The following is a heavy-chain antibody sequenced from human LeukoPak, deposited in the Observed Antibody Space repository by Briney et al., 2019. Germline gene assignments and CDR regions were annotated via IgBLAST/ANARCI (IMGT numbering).Heavy chain of an antibody. CDR3: ARGGSCLLYYYYGMDG. CDR2: IDGGGST. D-gene: IGHD1-26*01. V-gene: IGHV3-66*01. CDR1: GFTVSSNY. J-gene: IGHJ6*02. Sequence: GGSLRRSFAGSGFTVSSNYMRWVRQAPGKGLEGGLVIDGGGSTYYAASVKDRFTVSRDNSKNTLYIQMYSQRAEDTAVYYCARGGSCLLYYYYGMDGWGQGTTVTVSS.